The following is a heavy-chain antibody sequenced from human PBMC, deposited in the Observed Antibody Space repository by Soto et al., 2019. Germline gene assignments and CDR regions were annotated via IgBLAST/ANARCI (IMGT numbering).Heavy chain of an antibody. CDR3: ARDRSIAARPFRNWFDP. Sequence: PGGSLRLSCAASGFTFSSYWMSWVRQAPGKGLGWVANIKQDGSEKYYVDSVKGRFTISRDNAKNSLYLQMNSLRAEDTAVYYCARDRSIAARPFRNWFDPWGQGTLVTVSS. J-gene: IGHJ5*02. CDR2: IKQDGSEK. D-gene: IGHD6-6*01. V-gene: IGHV3-7*01. CDR1: GFTFSSYW.